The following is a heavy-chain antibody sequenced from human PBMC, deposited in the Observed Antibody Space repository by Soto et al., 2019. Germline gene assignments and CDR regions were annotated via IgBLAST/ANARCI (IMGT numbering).Heavy chain of an antibody. CDR3: AKVVCTSNCYDY. V-gene: IGHV3-23*01. D-gene: IGHD2-8*01. CDR2: INGGGGST. Sequence: EVQLLESGGGLIQPGGSLRLSCKASGFTFSSYAMSWVRQAPGKGLEWVSAINGGGGSTNYADSVKGRFTISRANSKNTLYLHMNSLRAQDTAVYFCAKVVCTSNCYDYWGEGPLVT. J-gene: IGHJ4*02. CDR1: GFTFSSYA.